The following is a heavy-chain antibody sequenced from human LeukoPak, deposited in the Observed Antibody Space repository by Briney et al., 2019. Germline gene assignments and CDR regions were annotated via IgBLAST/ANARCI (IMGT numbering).Heavy chain of an antibody. J-gene: IGHJ4*02. CDR2: ISAYNGNT. V-gene: IGHV1-18*01. CDR1: GYTFTSYG. D-gene: IGHD3-10*01. Sequence: ASVKVSCKASGYTFTSYGISWVLQAPGQGLEWMGWISAYNGNTNYAQKLQGRVTMTTDTSTSTAYMELRSLRSDDTAVYYCARNYYGSGSYEYYFDYWGQGTLVTVSS. CDR3: ARNYYGSGSYEYYFDY.